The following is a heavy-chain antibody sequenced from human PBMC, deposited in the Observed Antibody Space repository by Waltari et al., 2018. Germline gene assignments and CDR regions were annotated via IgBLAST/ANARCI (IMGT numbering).Heavy chain of an antibody. CDR2: IHSSGSS. CDR3: ARADTSTSYFYYYMDV. Sequence: QVQLQESGPGLVKPSETLSLTCTVSGASTTTYYWSWVRQSPGKGLEWIGYIHSSGSSVYNPSLRSRVAISLDTPNNQFSLRLRSVTAADAAIYYCARADTSTSYFYYYMDVWGKGTTVTVSS. CDR1: GASTTTYY. J-gene: IGHJ6*03. V-gene: IGHV4-59*01. D-gene: IGHD1-26*01.